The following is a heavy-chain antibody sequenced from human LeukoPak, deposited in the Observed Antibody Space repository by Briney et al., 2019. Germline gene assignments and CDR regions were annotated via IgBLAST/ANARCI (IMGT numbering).Heavy chain of an antibody. J-gene: IGHJ6*03. CDR2: IYHSGSP. D-gene: IGHD3-16*02. CDR3: ARHIGGGIEDMDA. V-gene: IGHV4-38-2*02. Sequence: PSETLSLTCTVSGYSISSGYYWGWIRQPPGKGLEWIGSIYHSGSPYYNPSLRSRVTISVDTSKNQFSLKLSSVTAADTAVYYCARHIGGGIEDMDAWGKGTKVIVSS. CDR1: GYSISSGYY.